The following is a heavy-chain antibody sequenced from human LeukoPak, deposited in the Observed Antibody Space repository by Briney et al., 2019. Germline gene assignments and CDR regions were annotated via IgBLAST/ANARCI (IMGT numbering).Heavy chain of an antibody. V-gene: IGHV4-39*07. CDR1: GGSISSSSYY. CDR2: IYYSGST. Sequence: SETLSLTCSVSGGSISSSSYYWGWIRQPPGKGLEWIGSIYYSGSTYYNPSLKSRVTISVDTSKNQFSLKLSSVTAADTAVYYCARDRYYDFWSGYSGPFDYWGQGTLVTVSS. J-gene: IGHJ4*02. D-gene: IGHD3-3*01. CDR3: ARDRYYDFWSGYSGPFDY.